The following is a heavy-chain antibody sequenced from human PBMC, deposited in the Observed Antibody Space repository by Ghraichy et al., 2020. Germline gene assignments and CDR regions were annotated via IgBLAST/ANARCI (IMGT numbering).Heavy chain of an antibody. V-gene: IGHV4-59*11. J-gene: IGHJ5*02. CDR1: GGSIGSQY. CDR2: KYYSGSP. D-gene: IGHD3-16*01. Sequence: SETLSLTCTVSGGSIGSQYWSWLRQSPGKGLEWIAYKYYSGSPKYNPSLESRVTISVDASNRQVSLKLNSVTATDTAVYYCAGIILGPPFGWFDPWGQGHLVIVSA. CDR3: AGIILGPPFGWFDP.